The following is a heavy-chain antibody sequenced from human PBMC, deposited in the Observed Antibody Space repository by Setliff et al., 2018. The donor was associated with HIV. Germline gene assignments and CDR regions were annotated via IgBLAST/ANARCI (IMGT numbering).Heavy chain of an antibody. CDR2: IYYTGST. D-gene: IGHD2-15*01. CDR3: ALTGHRLLRGYMDV. J-gene: IGHJ6*03. Sequence: SETLSLTCSVSGDSLSSGDSYWAWIRQPPGKGLEWIGSIYYTGSTFSNPSLKSRVTISGDTTRSQFSLKLKFVTAADTAVYYCALTGHRLLRGYMDVWGKGTTVTVSS. CDR1: GDSLSSGDSY. V-gene: IGHV4-39*07.